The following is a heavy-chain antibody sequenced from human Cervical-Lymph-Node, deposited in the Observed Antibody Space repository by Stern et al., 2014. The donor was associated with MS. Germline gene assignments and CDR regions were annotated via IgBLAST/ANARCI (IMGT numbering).Heavy chain of an antibody. CDR3: ATHRGRVTYYYGMDV. D-gene: IGHD2-21*02. CDR1: GYTLSEIS. J-gene: IGHJ6*02. Sequence: VQLVESGAGVKQPGASVKVSCKVSGYTLSEISMHWVRQAPGKGLEWMGGFDPEHGETRYAQKFQGRVTMAEDRSTDTAYMELSSLRSEDTAVYYCATHRGRVTYYYGMDVWGQGTTVTVSS. CDR2: FDPEHGET. V-gene: IGHV1-24*01.